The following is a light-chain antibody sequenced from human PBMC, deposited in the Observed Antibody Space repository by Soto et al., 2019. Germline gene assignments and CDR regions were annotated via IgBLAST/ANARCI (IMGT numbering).Light chain of an antibody. CDR2: GAT. CDR3: QQTYTAPRT. V-gene: IGKV1-39*01. Sequence: DIQMTQSPSYLPTSVGDRVTITCRASQTIYNYVTWYQQKPGKAPRMLVFGATRVQNGIPSRFSGTGSETDFTLTINNCHPEDFATSSGQQTYTAPRTFGQGTTLEI. J-gene: IGKJ2*01. CDR1: QTIYNY.